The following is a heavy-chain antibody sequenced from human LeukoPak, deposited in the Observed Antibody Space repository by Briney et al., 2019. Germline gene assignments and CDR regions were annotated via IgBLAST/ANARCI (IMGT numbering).Heavy chain of an antibody. CDR1: VGFLSSSSDH. D-gene: IGHD3-10*01. V-gene: IGHV4-39*01. CDR3: ARGLDQYGSGSYYNDY. Sequence: SETLSLTCTVSVGFLSSSSDHWGWGRQPRGRGLEWIGSIYYSGSNYYNASLKSRVTISVDTSKNQFSLKLSSVTAADTAVYYCARGLDQYGSGSYYNDYWGQGTLVTVSS. CDR2: IYYSGSN. J-gene: IGHJ4*01.